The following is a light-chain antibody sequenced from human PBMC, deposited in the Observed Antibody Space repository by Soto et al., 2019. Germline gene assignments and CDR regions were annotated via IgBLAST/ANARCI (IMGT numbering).Light chain of an antibody. CDR1: QSVSSSY. J-gene: IGKJ1*01. CDR2: GAS. CDR3: KQYGTQPPGT. Sequence: IVLPQSPETLSLSPGERATLSCRASQSVSSSYLAWYQQKPGQAPRLLIYGASSRATGIPDRFSGSGAGTECSLTISRLKQEELAVYYCKQYGTQPPGTFWQGTRLEIK. V-gene: IGKV3-20*01.